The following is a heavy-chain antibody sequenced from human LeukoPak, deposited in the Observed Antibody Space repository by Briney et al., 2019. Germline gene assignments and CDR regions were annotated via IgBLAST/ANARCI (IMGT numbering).Heavy chain of an antibody. D-gene: IGHD3-3*01. Sequence: PGGSLRLSCAASGFTFSSYAMGWVRQAPGKGLEWVSAISGSGGSTYYADSVKGRFTISRDNSKNTLYLQMNSLRAEDTAVYYCAKCSHFGVVINYYYYMDVWGKGTTVTVSS. J-gene: IGHJ6*03. V-gene: IGHV3-23*01. CDR2: ISGSGGST. CDR3: AKCSHFGVVINYYYYMDV. CDR1: GFTFSSYA.